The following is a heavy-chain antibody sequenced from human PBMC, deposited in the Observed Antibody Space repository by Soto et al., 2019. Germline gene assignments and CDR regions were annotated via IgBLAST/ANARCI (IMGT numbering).Heavy chain of an antibody. D-gene: IGHD2-21*02. Sequence: EVQLLESGGSLVQPGVSLSLSRAASGFTYNNYAMGWVRQAPGRGLEWVSAISSSGYSAYYADSVKGRFTISRDNSRNTMFLQMNKLSAGDTAVYYCAKGSVVVAAKFDSWGQGTQVTVSS. CDR2: ISSSGYSA. J-gene: IGHJ4*02. V-gene: IGHV3-23*01. CDR1: GFTYNNYA. CDR3: AKGSVVVAAKFDS.